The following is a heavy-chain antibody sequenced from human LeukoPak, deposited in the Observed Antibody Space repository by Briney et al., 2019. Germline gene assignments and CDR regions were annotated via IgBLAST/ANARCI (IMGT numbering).Heavy chain of an antibody. J-gene: IGHJ4*02. CDR3: ARDRAAGAYPWYFDY. CDR2: LSSSSNTI. D-gene: IGHD3-16*01. V-gene: IGHV3-48*01. Sequence: GGSLRLSCAASGFTFSSYSMNWVRQAPGKWLEWVAYLSSSSNTIYYADSVKGRFTISRDNAKNSLYLQMNSLRAEDTAVYYCARDRAAGAYPWYFDYWGQGTLVTVSS. CDR1: GFTFSSYS.